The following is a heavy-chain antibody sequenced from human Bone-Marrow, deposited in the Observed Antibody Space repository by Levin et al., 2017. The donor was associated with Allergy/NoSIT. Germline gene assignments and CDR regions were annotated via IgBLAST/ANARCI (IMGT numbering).Heavy chain of an antibody. CDR2: IYWDDDK. CDR3: AHSWFGYCSGGSCSQYDY. V-gene: IGHV2-5*02. J-gene: IGHJ4*02. CDR1: GFSLSTSGVG. Sequence: KESGPTLVKPTQTLTLTCTFSGFSLSTSGVGVGWIRQPPGKALEWLALIYWDDDKRYSPSLKSRLTITKDTSKNQVVLTMTNMDPVDTATYYCAHSWFGYCSGGSCSQYDYWGQGTLVTVSS. D-gene: IGHD2-15*01.